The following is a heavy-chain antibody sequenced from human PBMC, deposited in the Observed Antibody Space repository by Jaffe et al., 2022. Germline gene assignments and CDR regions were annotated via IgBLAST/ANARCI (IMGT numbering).Heavy chain of an antibody. D-gene: IGHD6-19*01. Sequence: EVQLVESGGGLVQPGGSLRLSCAASGFTFSSYEMNWVRQAPGKGLEWVSYISSSGSTIYYADSVKGRFTISRDNAKNSLYLQMNSLRAEDTAVYYCAREFKDSSGWWVRSVLGWFDPWGQGTLVTVSS. V-gene: IGHV3-48*03. J-gene: IGHJ5*02. CDR2: ISSSGSTI. CDR1: GFTFSSYE. CDR3: AREFKDSSGWWVRSVLGWFDP.